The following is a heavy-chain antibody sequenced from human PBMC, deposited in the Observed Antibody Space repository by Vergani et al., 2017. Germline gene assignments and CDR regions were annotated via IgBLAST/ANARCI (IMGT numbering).Heavy chain of an antibody. Sequence: QVQLQESGPGLVKPSQTLSLTCTVSGGSISSGSYYWSWIRQPAGKGLEWIGRIYTSGSTNSNPSLKSRVTISVNTSKNQFSLKLSSVTAADTAVYYCAXFPGATGTTFYYYYGMDVWGQGTTVTVSS. J-gene: IGHJ6*02. V-gene: IGHV4-61*02. CDR2: IYTSGST. D-gene: IGHD1-1*01. CDR1: GGSISSGSYY. CDR3: AXFPGATGTTFYYYYGMDV.